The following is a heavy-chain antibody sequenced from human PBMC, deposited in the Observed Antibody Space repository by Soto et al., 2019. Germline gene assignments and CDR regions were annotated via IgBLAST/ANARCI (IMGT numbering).Heavy chain of an antibody. CDR3: ARLEGGWTSSYYYYMDV. V-gene: IGHV1-18*01. D-gene: IGHD2-15*01. CDR1: GYTFTSYV. J-gene: IGHJ6*03. CDR2: ISAYNGNT. Sequence: ASVKVSCKASGYTFTSYVISWVRQAPGQGLEWMGWISAYNGNTNYAQKLQGRVTMTTDTSTSTAYMELRSLRSDDTAVYYCARLEGGWTSSYYYYMDVWGKGTTVTVSS.